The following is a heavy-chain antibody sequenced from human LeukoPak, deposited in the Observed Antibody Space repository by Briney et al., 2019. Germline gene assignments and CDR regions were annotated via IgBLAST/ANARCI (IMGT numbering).Heavy chain of an antibody. D-gene: IGHD3-3*01. Sequence: ASVKVSCKASGYTFTSYGISWVRQAPGQGLEWMGWISAYNGNTNNAQKLQGRVTMTTDTSTSTAYMELRSLRSDDTAVYYCARVARITIFGVVDYFDYWGQGTLVTVSS. CDR1: GYTFTSYG. CDR3: ARVARITIFGVVDYFDY. CDR2: ISAYNGNT. V-gene: IGHV1-18*01. J-gene: IGHJ4*02.